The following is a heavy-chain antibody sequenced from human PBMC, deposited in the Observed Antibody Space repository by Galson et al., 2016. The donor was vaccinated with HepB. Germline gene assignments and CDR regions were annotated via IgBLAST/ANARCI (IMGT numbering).Heavy chain of an antibody. J-gene: IGHJ4*02. V-gene: IGHV1-18*01. CDR3: ARAVTSIAVAVIDY. D-gene: IGHD6-19*01. Sequence: SVKVSCKASGYTFTNYGISWVRQAPGQGLEWMGWVSDYNGETNYAQNFQGRVTMTTDRSASTAYMELRSLRSEDTAVYYCARAVTSIAVAVIDYWGQGTLVTVSS. CDR1: GYTFTNYG. CDR2: VSDYNGET.